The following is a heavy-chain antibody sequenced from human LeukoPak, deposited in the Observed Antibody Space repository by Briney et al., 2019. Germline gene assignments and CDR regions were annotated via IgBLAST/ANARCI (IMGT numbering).Heavy chain of an antibody. J-gene: IGHJ6*02. CDR2: FDPEDGET. CDR3: ATTYPSSTVTTTGPYGMDV. CDR1: GYTLTELS. D-gene: IGHD4-17*01. Sequence: ASVKVSCKVSGYTLTELSMHWVRQAPGKWLEWMGGFDPEDGETIYAQKFQGRVTMTEDTSTDTAYMELSSLRSEDTAVYYCATTYPSSTVTTTGPYGMDVWGQGTTVTVSS. V-gene: IGHV1-24*01.